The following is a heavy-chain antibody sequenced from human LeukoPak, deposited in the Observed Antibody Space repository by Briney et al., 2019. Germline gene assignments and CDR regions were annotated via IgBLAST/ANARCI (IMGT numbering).Heavy chain of an antibody. Sequence: PGGSLRLSCAASGFTFSSYSMNRVRQAPGKGLEWVSSISSSSSYIYYADSVKGRFTISRDNAKNSLYLQMNSLRAEDTAVYYCAREPRTCSSTSCADDAFDIWGQGTMVTVSS. J-gene: IGHJ3*02. CDR1: GFTFSSYS. CDR3: AREPRTCSSTSCADDAFDI. V-gene: IGHV3-21*01. D-gene: IGHD2-2*01. CDR2: ISSSSSYI.